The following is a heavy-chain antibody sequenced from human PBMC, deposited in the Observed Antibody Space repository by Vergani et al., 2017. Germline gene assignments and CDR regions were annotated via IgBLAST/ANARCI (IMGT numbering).Heavy chain of an antibody. V-gene: IGHV3-23*01. J-gene: IGHJ3*02. Sequence: EVQLLESGGGLVQPGGSLRLSCAASGFTFSSYAMSWVRQAPGKGLEWVSAISGSGGSKYYADSVKGRFTISRDNSKNTLYLQMNSLRAEDTAVYYCAIKKSPSGAFDIWGQGTMVTVSS. CDR2: ISGSGGSK. CDR1: GFTFSSYA. CDR3: AIKKSPSGAFDI.